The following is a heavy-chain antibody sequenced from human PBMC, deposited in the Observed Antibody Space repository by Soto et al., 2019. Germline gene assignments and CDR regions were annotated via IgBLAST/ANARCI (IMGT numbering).Heavy chain of an antibody. CDR1: SGALSSHF. V-gene: IGHV4-59*11. CDR3: ARGGYDFSGVNFDDGFDF. J-gene: IGHJ3*01. Sequence: AETLSLTCGFSSGALSSHFWAFVRQSPGNGLEWLGYIFYTGITNYNPSLQSRVTISVDTSKDQFSLRLNSVTAADTAVYYCARGGYDFSGVNFDDGFDFWGQGIPVTVSS. D-gene: IGHD3-22*01. CDR2: IFYTGIT.